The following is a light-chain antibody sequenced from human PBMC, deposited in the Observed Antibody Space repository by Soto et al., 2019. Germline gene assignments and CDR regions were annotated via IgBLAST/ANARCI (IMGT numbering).Light chain of an antibody. CDR2: DVS. CDR1: SSDVGDYNY. V-gene: IGLV2-14*01. J-gene: IGLJ1*01. CDR3: SSYTSSSTLV. Sequence: QSVLTQPASVSGSPGQSITISCTGTSSDVGDYNYVSWYQQHPGKAPQVMIYDVSNRPSGVSNRFSGSKSGNTASLTISGLQAEDEADYYCSSYTSSSTLVFGTGTKVTV.